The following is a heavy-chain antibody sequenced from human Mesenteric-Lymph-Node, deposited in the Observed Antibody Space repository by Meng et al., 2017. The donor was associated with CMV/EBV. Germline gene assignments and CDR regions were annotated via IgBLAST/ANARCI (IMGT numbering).Heavy chain of an antibody. Sequence: ASVKVSCKASGYLLTSYGISWVRQAPGQGLEWMGWISAYNGNTNYAQKFQGRVTMTRDTSTSTVYMELSSLRSEDTAVYYCARGSNIAASSRGWFDPWGQGTLVTVSS. CDR3: ARGSNIAASSRGWFDP. J-gene: IGHJ5*02. D-gene: IGHD6-13*01. V-gene: IGHV1-18*01. CDR2: ISAYNGNT. CDR1: GYLLTSYG.